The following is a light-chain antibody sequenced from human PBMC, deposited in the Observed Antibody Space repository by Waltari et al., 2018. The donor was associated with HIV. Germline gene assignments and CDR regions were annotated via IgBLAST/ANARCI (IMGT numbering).Light chain of an antibody. Sequence: DIVMTQSPDSLAVSLGERATINCKSSQSVLSNSNNKNYLAWYQQKSGQSPKLLIHWASTRESGVPDRFSGSGSGTDFSLSISSLQAEDVAVYYCQQYYSTPLTFGGGTKVEIK. CDR3: QQYYSTPLT. CDR1: QSVLSNSNNKNY. V-gene: IGKV4-1*01. J-gene: IGKJ4*01. CDR2: WAS.